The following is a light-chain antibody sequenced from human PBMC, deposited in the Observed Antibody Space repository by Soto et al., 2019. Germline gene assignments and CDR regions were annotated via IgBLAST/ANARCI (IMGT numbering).Light chain of an antibody. CDR3: QQYGSSPLFA. J-gene: IGKJ3*01. V-gene: IGKV3-20*01. CDR1: QSVSSNY. Sequence: EIVLTQSPGTLSLSPGERATLSCRASQSVSSNYLAWYQQKPGQAPRLLIYGASSRATGIPDRFSGSGSVTDFTLTISSLEPEDFAVYYCQQYGSSPLFAFGPGTEVDLK. CDR2: GAS.